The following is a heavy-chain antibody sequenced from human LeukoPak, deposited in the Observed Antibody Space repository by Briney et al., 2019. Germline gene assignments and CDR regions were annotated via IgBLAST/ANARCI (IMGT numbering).Heavy chain of an antibody. Sequence: QPGGSLRLSCAASEFTFSNYWMHWVRQAPGKGLVWVSRTNSDGSITSYADSVKGRFTISRDNAKNTLYLQMSSLRAEDTAVYYCARERAAADDSLDYWGQGTLVTVSS. V-gene: IGHV3-74*01. CDR1: EFTFSNYW. CDR2: TNSDGSIT. J-gene: IGHJ4*02. D-gene: IGHD6-13*01. CDR3: ARERAAADDSLDY.